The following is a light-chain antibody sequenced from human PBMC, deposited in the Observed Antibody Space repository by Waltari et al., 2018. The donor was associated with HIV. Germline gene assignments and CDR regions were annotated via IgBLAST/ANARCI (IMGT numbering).Light chain of an antibody. Sequence: QPMLTQSPSASASLGASVKLTCTLSSSHNSYAIVWHQQRSETAQRFVMRVNSDGSHTKGDGIPDRFSGSSSGTDRYLTISSLQSEDEADYYCQTWGTSVQGVFGGGTKLTVI. V-gene: IGLV4-69*01. CDR1: SSHNSYA. CDR2: VNSDGSH. CDR3: QTWGTSVQGV. J-gene: IGLJ3*02.